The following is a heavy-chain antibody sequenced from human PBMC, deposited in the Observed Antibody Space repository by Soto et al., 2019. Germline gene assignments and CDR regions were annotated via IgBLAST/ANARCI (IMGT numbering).Heavy chain of an antibody. CDR3: ARSQGSSTSLEIYYYYCYGMDV. Sequence: QVQLVQSGAEVKKPGSSVKVSCKASGGTFSSYAISWVRQAPGQGLEWMGGIIPISDTTNYAQKFQGRVTVPADESTSTAYMGLSRLRPEDTAVYYCARSQGSSTSLEIYYYYCYGMDVWGQGTTVTVSS. CDR2: IIPISDTT. J-gene: IGHJ6*02. V-gene: IGHV1-69*01. D-gene: IGHD2-2*01. CDR1: GGTFSSYA.